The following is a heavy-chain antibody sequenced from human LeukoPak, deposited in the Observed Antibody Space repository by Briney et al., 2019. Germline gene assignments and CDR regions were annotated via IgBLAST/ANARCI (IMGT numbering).Heavy chain of an antibody. V-gene: IGHV3-30-3*01. CDR3: VRVGYSSSWQPNLEYFQH. J-gene: IGHJ1*01. D-gene: IGHD6-13*01. CDR1: GFTFSSYA. CDR2: ISYDGSNK. Sequence: GGSLRLSCAASGFTFSSYAMHWVRQAPGKGLEWVAVISYDGSNKYYADSVKGRFTISRDNSKNTLYLQMNSLRAEDTAVYYCVRVGYSSSWQPNLEYFQHWGQGTLVTVSS.